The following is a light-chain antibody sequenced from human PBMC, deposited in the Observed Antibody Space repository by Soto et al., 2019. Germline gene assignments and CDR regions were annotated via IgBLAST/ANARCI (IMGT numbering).Light chain of an antibody. J-gene: IGKJ5*01. CDR3: QEYNSRPTAT. V-gene: IGKV3-15*01. Sequence: EIVMTQSPATLSVSPGERATLSCRASQSVSSSLAWYQQKPGQAPRLLNDGASTRATGIPARVSGSGSGTEFTLTISSLQSEDFALDYCQEYNSRPTATIGQGKRLQ. CDR2: GAS. CDR1: QSVSSS.